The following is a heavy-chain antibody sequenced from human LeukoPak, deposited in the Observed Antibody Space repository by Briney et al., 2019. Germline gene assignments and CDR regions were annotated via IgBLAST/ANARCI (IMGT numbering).Heavy chain of an antibody. D-gene: IGHD3-22*01. CDR2: IYYSGST. CDR3: ARSPDYYDSSGPYYFDY. J-gene: IGHJ4*02. Sequence: PETLSLTCTVSGGSISSYYWSWIRQPPGKGLEWIGYIYYSGSTNYNPSLKSRVTISVDTSKNQFSLKLSSVTAADTAVYYCARSPDYYDSSGPYYFDYWGQGTLVTVSS. V-gene: IGHV4-59*01. CDR1: GGSISSYY.